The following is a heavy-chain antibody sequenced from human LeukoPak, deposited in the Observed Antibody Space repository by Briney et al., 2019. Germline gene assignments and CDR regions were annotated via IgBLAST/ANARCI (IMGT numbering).Heavy chain of an antibody. CDR1: GYSFTSYW. D-gene: IGHD6-19*01. Sequence: GESLKISCKGSGYSFTSYWIGWVRQMPGKGLEWMGIIYPGDSDTRYSPSFQGQVTISADKPISTAYLQWSSLKASDTAMYYCARLEQGIAVAGPIDYWGQGTLVTVSS. J-gene: IGHJ4*02. V-gene: IGHV5-51*01. CDR2: IYPGDSDT. CDR3: ARLEQGIAVAGPIDY.